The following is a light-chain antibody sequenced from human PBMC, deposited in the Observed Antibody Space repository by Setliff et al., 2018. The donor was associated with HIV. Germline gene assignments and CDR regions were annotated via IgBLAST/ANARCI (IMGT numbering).Light chain of an antibody. CDR1: PSLGSNS. Sequence: EVVLTQSPGSLSLSPGHRVTLSCRASPSLGSNSLAWYQQIPGQTPRLLIYGASTRANGIPDRFSGSGSGADFTLTIERLEPEDFAVYYCQQYDRSPLTFGGGTKVDIK. V-gene: IGKV3-20*01. CDR2: GAS. J-gene: IGKJ4*01. CDR3: QQYDRSPLT.